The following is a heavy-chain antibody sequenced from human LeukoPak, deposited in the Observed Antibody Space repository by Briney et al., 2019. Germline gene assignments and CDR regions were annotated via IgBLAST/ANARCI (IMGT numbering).Heavy chain of an antibody. D-gene: IGHD6-13*01. CDR1: GGSFSGYY. V-gene: IGHV4-34*01. CDR2: INDSGST. J-gene: IGHJ6*03. CDR3: ARGGGSNSSWKRWWYYMDV. Sequence: PSETLSLTCAVHGGSFSGYYWSWIRKPPGKGVEWIGEINDSGSTNYNPSFKSGVTISLETSKNKFYLKKNYVTTAGRAVDYCARGGGSNSSWKRWWYYMDVWGKGTTVTVSS.